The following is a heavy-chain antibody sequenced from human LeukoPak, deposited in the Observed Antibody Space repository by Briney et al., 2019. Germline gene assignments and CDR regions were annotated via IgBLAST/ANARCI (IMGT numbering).Heavy chain of an antibody. V-gene: IGHV3-21*04. D-gene: IGHD3-10*01. CDR2: ISSSSSYI. CDR3: AKKGTMVRGVTPGVYFQH. CDR1: GFTFSSYS. Sequence: PGGSLRLSCAASGFTFSSYSMNWVRQAPGKGLEWVSSISSSSSYIYYADSVKGRFTISRDNSKNTLYLQMNSLRAEDTAVYYCAKKGTMVRGVTPGVYFQHWGQGTLVTVSS. J-gene: IGHJ1*01.